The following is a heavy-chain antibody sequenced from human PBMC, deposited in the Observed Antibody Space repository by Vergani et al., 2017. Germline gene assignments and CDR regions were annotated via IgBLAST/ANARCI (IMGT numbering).Heavy chain of an antibody. D-gene: IGHD2-2*01. V-gene: IGHV3-33*01. Sequence: QVQLVESGGGVVQPGRSLRLSCAASGFTFSSYGMHWVRQAPGKGLEWVAVIWYDGSNKYYADSVKGRFTISRDNSKNTLYLQMNSLRAEDTAVYYCARFSVVVPAAASYYYYYYMDVWGKGTTVTVSS. CDR2: IWYDGSNK. CDR1: GFTFSSYG. J-gene: IGHJ6*03. CDR3: ARFSVVVPAAASYYYYYYMDV.